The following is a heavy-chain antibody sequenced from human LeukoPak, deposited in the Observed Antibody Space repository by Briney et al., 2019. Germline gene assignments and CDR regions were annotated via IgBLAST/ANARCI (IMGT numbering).Heavy chain of an antibody. D-gene: IGHD6-19*01. Sequence: SQTLSLTCTVSGGSISSGDYYWSWIRQHPGKGLEWIGYIYYSGSAYYNPSLKSRVTISVDTSKNQFSLKLSSVTAADTAVYYCASGWSSGWYYFDYWGQGTLVTVSS. J-gene: IGHJ4*02. CDR1: GGSISSGDYY. CDR3: ASGWSSGWYYFDY. V-gene: IGHV4-31*03. CDR2: IYYSGSA.